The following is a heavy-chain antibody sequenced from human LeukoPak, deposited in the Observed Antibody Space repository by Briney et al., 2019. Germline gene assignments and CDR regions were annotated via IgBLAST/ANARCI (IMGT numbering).Heavy chain of an antibody. J-gene: IGHJ5*02. V-gene: IGHV4-59*01. Sequence: SETLSLTCAVYGGSFSGYYWTWIRQPPGQGLEWIGYIHYSGSTNYNPSLKGRVTISLDMSKNQFSLKLNSMTAADTAVYYCAREGQWLPDWFDPWGQGTLVTVSS. D-gene: IGHD6-19*01. CDR3: AREGQWLPDWFDP. CDR2: IHYSGST. CDR1: GGSFSGYY.